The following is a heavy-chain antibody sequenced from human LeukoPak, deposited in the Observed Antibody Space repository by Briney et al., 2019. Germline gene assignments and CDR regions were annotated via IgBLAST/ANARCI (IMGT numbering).Heavy chain of an antibody. Sequence: GGSLRLSCAASGITLSSYDMHWVRQAPGKALEWVAVISYDGSNKDYADSVKGRFTISRDNSKNTLELQMNSLRAEDTAVYYCAKDRGVWAFDIWGQGTMVTVSS. J-gene: IGHJ3*02. CDR1: GITLSSYD. CDR2: ISYDGSNK. D-gene: IGHD3-10*01. CDR3: AKDRGVWAFDI. V-gene: IGHV3-30-3*01.